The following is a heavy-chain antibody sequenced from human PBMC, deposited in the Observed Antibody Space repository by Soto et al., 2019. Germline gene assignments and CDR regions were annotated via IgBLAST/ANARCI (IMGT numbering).Heavy chain of an antibody. V-gene: IGHV4-34*01. J-gene: IGHJ5*02. D-gene: IGHD2-15*01. CDR2: INHSGST. Sequence: SETLSLTCAVYGGSFSGYYWSWIRQPPGKGLEWIGEINHSGSTNYNPSLKSRVTISVDTSKNQFSLKLSSVTAADTAVYYCARARRFVVAVAATGSSWFDPWGQGTLVTVS. CDR1: GGSFSGYY. CDR3: ARARRFVVAVAATGSSWFDP.